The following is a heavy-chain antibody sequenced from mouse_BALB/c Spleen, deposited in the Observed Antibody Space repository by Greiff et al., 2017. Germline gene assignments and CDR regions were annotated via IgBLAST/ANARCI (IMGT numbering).Heavy chain of an antibody. CDR3: ARDKNYGSRGWYFDV. CDR2: IWGDGST. V-gene: IGHV2-6-7*01. Sequence: VQLVESGPGLVAPSQSLSITCTVSGFSLTGYGVNWVRQPPGKGLEWLGMIWGDGSTDYNSALKSRLSISKDNSKSQVFLKMNSLQTDDTARYYCARDKNYGSRGWYFDVWGAGTTVTVSS. CDR1: GFSLTGYG. D-gene: IGHD1-1*01. J-gene: IGHJ1*01.